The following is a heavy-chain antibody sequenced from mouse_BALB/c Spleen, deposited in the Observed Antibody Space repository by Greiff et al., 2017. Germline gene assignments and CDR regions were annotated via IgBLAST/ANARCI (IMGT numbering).Heavy chain of an antibody. CDR3: TSYRYDGDLPWFAY. Sequence: EVQLQQPGPELVKPGASVKISCKASGYSFTGYYMHWVKQSPENSLEWIGEINPSTGGTSYNQKFKGKATLTVDKSSSTAYMQLKSLTSEESAVYYCTSYRYDGDLPWFAYWGQGTLVTVSA. D-gene: IGHD2-14*01. J-gene: IGHJ3*01. V-gene: IGHV1-42*01. CDR2: INPSTGGT. CDR1: GYSFTGYY.